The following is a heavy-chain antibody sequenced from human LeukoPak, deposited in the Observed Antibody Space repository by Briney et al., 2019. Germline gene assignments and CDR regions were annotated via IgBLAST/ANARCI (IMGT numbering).Heavy chain of an antibody. CDR1: GGSISSYY. Sequence: SETLSLTCTVSGGSISSYYWSWIRQPPGKGLEWIGYIYYSGSTNYNPSLKSRVTISVDTSKNQFSLKLSSVTAADTAVYYCARDKFPLDPWGQGTLVTVSS. V-gene: IGHV4-59*01. CDR3: ARDKFPLDP. CDR2: IYYSGST. D-gene: IGHD2-21*01. J-gene: IGHJ5*02.